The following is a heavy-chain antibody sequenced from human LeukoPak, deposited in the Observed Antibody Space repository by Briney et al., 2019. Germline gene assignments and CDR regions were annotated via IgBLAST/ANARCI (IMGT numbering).Heavy chain of an antibody. Sequence: ASVKVSCKASGYTFTSYYMHWARQTPGQGLEWMGWINPNSGGTNYAQKFQGRVTMTRDTSVSTAHMELSRPRSDDTAVYYCARAGYDFWSGYCDFWGQGTLVTVSS. CDR3: ARAGYDFWSGYCDF. CDR2: INPNSGGT. J-gene: IGHJ4*02. CDR1: GYTFTSYY. V-gene: IGHV1-2*02. D-gene: IGHD3-3*01.